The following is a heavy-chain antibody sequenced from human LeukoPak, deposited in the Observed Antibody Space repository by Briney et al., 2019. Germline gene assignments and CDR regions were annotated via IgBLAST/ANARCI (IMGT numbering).Heavy chain of an antibody. CDR2: IYHTGVT. J-gene: IGHJ4*02. CDR3: AREAPLGYFDY. V-gene: IGHV4-30-2*01. CDR1: GGSISSGGHY. Sequence: PSQTLSLTCTVSGGSISSGGHYWSWLRHPPGKGLEWIGYIYHTGVTYFNPSLKSRVTISVDRSKNQFSLQLNSVTPEDTAVYYCAREAPLGYFDYWGQGTLVTVSS. D-gene: IGHD3-16*01.